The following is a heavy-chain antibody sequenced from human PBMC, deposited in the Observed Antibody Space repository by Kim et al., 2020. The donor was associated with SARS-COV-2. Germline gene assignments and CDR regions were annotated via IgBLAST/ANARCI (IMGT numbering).Heavy chain of an antibody. Sequence: GGSLRLSCVASGFFVSNSYFSWVRQAPGKGLEWVSGIYSGGCTYYSAYVGKGLFTFSDDTSNKTLYLQMNRRAADTTAFYCARRGSYTGSYYTVIYV. D-gene: IGHD1-26*01. CDR2: IYSGGCT. J-gene: IGHJ6*01. V-gene: IGHV3-53*01. CDR3: ARRGSYTGSYYTVIYV. CDR1: GFFVSNSY.